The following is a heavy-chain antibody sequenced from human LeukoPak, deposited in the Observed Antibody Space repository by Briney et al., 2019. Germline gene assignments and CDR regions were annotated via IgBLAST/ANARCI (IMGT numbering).Heavy chain of an antibody. V-gene: IGHV4-38-2*01. CDR2: IYHSGST. D-gene: IGHD5-24*01. Sequence: SETLSLTCAVYGGSFSGYYWGWIRQPPGKGLEWIGSIYHSGSTYYNPSLKSRVTISVDMSKNQFSLKLSSVTAADTAVYYCAAGGYNSRRFFDYWGQGTLVTVSS. CDR1: GGSFSGYY. CDR3: AAGGYNSRRFFDY. J-gene: IGHJ4*02.